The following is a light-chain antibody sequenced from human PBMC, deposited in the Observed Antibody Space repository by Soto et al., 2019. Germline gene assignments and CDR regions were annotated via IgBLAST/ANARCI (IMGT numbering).Light chain of an antibody. J-gene: IGKJ5*01. Sequence: EIVLTQSPATLSLSPGERATLSCRASQSVSSSLAWYQQKPGQAPRLLIYGASNRATGIPARFSGSGSGTDFTLTISSLEPEDFAVYYCQQYNNWPPITFGQGTRLEIK. CDR1: QSVSSS. CDR3: QQYNNWPPIT. CDR2: GAS. V-gene: IGKV3-11*01.